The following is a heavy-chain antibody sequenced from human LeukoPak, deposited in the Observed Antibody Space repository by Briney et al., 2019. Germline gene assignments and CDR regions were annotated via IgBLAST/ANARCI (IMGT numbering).Heavy chain of an antibody. CDR1: PFTAIDYY. V-gene: IGHV3-11*06. J-gene: IGHJ6*04. Sequence: GGTLRLTFAASPFTAIDYYRSEIRLATGKGVEWVSYISISRSYTHNADSVKARFTISRDNATNSLYLQMSSRRAEDPAVYYCAREQLGTGERSYYGMDVWGKGTTVTVSS. D-gene: IGHD5-18*01. CDR2: ISISRSYT. CDR3: AREQLGTGERSYYGMDV.